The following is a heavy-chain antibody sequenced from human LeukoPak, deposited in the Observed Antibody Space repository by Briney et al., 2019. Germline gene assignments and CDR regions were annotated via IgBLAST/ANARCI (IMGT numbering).Heavy chain of an antibody. D-gene: IGHD3-10*01. CDR3: ARESAEGGQSFGESFEEPGL. Sequence: GGSLRLSCEASGYTFTTYAMHWVRQAPGKGLEWVALISYDGSIKYYGHSVKGRFTISRDKSKNTLYMEMSSLRPEDTAVYYCARESAEGGQSFGESFEEPGLWGQGTLVSVSS. CDR1: GYTFTTYA. J-gene: IGHJ4*02. CDR2: ISYDGSIK. V-gene: IGHV3-30*04.